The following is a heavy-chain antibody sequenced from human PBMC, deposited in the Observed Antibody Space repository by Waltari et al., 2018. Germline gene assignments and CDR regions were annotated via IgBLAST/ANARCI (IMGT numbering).Heavy chain of an antibody. D-gene: IGHD1-26*01. CDR2: IYHPGST. Sequence: QVQLQESGPGLVKASETLSLTCSVSGDDVRSGYSIRNGYFWAWIRQPPGKGLEWIGNIYHPGSTYYSPSLRSRVTISVDTSKNQFSLRLNSVTAADTAIYYCARDYSGRKYGEFDYWGQGILVTVSS. CDR3: ARDYSGRKYGEFDY. V-gene: IGHV4-39*02. CDR1: GDDVRSGYSIRNGYF. J-gene: IGHJ4*02.